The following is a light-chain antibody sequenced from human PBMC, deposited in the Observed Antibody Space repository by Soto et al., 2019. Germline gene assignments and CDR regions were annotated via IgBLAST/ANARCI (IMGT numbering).Light chain of an antibody. CDR2: AAS. CDR3: QQYYSYALT. CDR1: QDISSY. J-gene: IGKJ4*01. V-gene: IGKV1-8*01. Sequence: AIRMTQSPSSFSASTGDRVTITCRASQDISSYLAWYQQKPGKAPKILIYAASTLQSGVPSRFSGSGSGTDFTLTISCLQSEDFATYYCQQYYSYALTFGGGTKVEIK.